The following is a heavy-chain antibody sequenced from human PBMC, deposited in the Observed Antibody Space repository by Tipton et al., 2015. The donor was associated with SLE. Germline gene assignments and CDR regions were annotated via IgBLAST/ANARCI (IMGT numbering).Heavy chain of an antibody. J-gene: IGHJ3*02. CDR1: GYSISSGYS. CDR2: IYHSGTT. V-gene: IGHV4-38-2*02. D-gene: IGHD1-26*01. CDR3: ATDEWDLRGGDVFDI. Sequence: LRLSCTVSGYSISSGYSWGWIRQSPGKGLEWIGTIYHSGTTYYNPSLKSRVTISVDTSKNQFSLRLSSVTAADTALYFCATDEWDLRGGDVFDIWGQGTMVTVSS.